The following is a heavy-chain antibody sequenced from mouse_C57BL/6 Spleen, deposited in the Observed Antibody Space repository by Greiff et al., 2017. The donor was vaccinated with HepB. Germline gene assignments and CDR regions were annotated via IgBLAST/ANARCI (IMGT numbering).Heavy chain of an antibody. V-gene: IGHV1-82*01. D-gene: IGHD2-5*01. CDR3: ARHLYSTLNHFDY. CDR1: GYAFSSSW. CDR2: IYPGDGDT. Sequence: QVQLQQSGPELVKPGASVKISCKASGYAFSSSWMNWVKQRPGKGLEWIGRIYPGDGDTNYNGKFKGKATLTADKSSSTAYMQLSSLTSEDSAVYFCARHLYSTLNHFDYWGQGTTLTVSS. J-gene: IGHJ2*01.